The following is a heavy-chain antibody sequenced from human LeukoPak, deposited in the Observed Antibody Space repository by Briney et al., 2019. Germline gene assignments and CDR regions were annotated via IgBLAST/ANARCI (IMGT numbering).Heavy chain of an antibody. D-gene: IGHD4-17*01. CDR1: GFTFSDFH. Sequence: GSLRLSCAASGFTFSDFHMSWIRQPPGKGLEWIGSIYYSGSTYYNPSLKSRVTISVDTSKNQFSLKLSSVTAADTAVYYCARHDYGDYVGFDYWGQGTLVTVSS. V-gene: IGHV4-39*01. CDR3: ARHDYGDYVGFDY. J-gene: IGHJ4*02. CDR2: IYYSGST.